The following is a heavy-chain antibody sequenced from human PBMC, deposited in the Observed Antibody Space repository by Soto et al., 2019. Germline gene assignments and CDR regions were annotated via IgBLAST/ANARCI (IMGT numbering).Heavy chain of an antibody. V-gene: IGHV3-30-3*01. CDR2: ISYDGSNK. Sequence: QVQLVECGGGVVQPGRSLRLSCAASGFTFSSYAIHWVRQAPGKGLEWVAVISYDGSNKYYTDSVKGRFTISRDSSKNTLYLQMNSLRPEDTAVYYCARDAGGSPIRGYGMDVWGQGTTVTVSS. J-gene: IGHJ6*02. CDR3: ARDAGGSPIRGYGMDV. D-gene: IGHD2-15*01. CDR1: GFTFSSYA.